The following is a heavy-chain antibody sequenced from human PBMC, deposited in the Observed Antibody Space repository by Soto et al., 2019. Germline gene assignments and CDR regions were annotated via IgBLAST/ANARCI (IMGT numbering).Heavy chain of an antibody. J-gene: IGHJ6*02. CDR3: ARAGYDSSGYYFYAMDV. CDR2: IGTAGDP. V-gene: IGHV3-13*05. D-gene: IGHD3-22*01. Sequence: EEQLVESGGGLVQPGGSLRLSCVASGFILSGYDMHWVRQARGEGLEWVSAIGTAGDPYYSGSVKGRFTISRGNAENSVYLQMNSLRAGDTAVFYCARAGYDSSGYYFYAMDVWGPGTTVTVSS. CDR1: GFILSGYD.